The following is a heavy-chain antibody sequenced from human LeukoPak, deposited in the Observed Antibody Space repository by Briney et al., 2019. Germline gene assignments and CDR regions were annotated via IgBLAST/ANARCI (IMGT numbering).Heavy chain of an antibody. Sequence: SETLSLTCTVSGDSISGDYYTWMRQPAGKGLEWIGRIHSGGTTNYNPSLMSRVTLSIDKSKKHISLRLTSVTAADTALYYCARDNGSGYTKGYEHYYYYLDVWGKGTTVTVSS. CDR2: IHSGGTT. CDR3: ARDNGSGYTKGYEHYYYYLDV. J-gene: IGHJ6*03. V-gene: IGHV4-4*07. D-gene: IGHD3-3*02. CDR1: GDSISGDY.